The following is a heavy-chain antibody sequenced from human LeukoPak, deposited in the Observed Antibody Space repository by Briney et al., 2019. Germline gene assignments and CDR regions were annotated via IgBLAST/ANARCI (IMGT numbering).Heavy chain of an antibody. CDR2: ISSSSTYT. V-gene: IGHV3-21*01. Sequence: PGGSLRLSCVPSGFTFSTYSMNWVRQAPGKGLEWVSSISSSSTYTYYADSVKGRFTISRDNAKKSLYLQMNSLRADDTALYYCARDSTADLDCGGQGTLVTVSS. J-gene: IGHJ4*02. CDR1: GFTFSTYS. D-gene: IGHD6-19*01. CDR3: ARDSTADLDC.